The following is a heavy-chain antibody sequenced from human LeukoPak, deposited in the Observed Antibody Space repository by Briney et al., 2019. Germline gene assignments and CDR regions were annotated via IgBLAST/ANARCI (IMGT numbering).Heavy chain of an antibody. CDR3: ARALGSGYYANTLDFDY. V-gene: IGHV3-21*01. CDR2: ISSNSKYI. J-gene: IGHJ4*02. Sequence: GGSLRLSCAASGFTFTTYNMNWVRQAPGKGLEWVSSISSNSKYIYYADSVKGRFTISRDNAKNSLYLQMNSLRVEDAAVYYCARALGSGYYANTLDFDYWGQGTLVTVSS. CDR1: GFTFTTYN. D-gene: IGHD3-22*01.